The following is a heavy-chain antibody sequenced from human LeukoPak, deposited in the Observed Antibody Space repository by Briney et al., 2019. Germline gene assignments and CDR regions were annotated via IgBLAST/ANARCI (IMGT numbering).Heavy chain of an antibody. V-gene: IGHV4-59*08. CDR1: GGSISGYY. J-gene: IGHJ4*02. CDR3: VRHWYYYGSGSYVDYFDY. D-gene: IGHD3-10*01. Sequence: SETLSLTCTVSGGSISGYYWGWIRQPPGKGLEWLGYIYYSGSTNYNPSLKSRVTISVDTSKNQFSLKLSSVTAADTAVYYCVRHWYYYGSGSYVDYFDYWGQGTLVTVSS. CDR2: IYYSGST.